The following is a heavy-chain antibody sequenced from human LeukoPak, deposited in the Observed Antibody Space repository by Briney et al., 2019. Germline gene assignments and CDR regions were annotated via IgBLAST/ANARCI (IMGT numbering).Heavy chain of an antibody. CDR1: GGSISSYY. Sequence: PSETLSLTCTVSGGSISSYYWSWIRQPAGKGLEWFGRIYTSGSTNYNPSLKSRVTMSVDTSKNQFSLKLSSVTAADTAVYYCASVLRYSSSSRWFDPWGQGTLVTVSS. V-gene: IGHV4-4*07. CDR2: IYTSGST. CDR3: ASVLRYSSSSRWFDP. D-gene: IGHD6-6*01. J-gene: IGHJ5*02.